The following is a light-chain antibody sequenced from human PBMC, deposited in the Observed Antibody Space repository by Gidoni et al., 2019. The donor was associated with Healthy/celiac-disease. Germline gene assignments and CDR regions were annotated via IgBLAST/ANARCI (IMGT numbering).Light chain of an antibody. CDR2: GAS. V-gene: IGKV3-20*01. CDR1: QSVSSSY. CDR3: QQYGSRPIG. J-gene: IGKJ5*01. Sequence: EGVLTQSPGTLSWSPGERATLSCRASQSVSSSYLAWYQQKPGQAPRLLIYGASSRATGIPDRFSGSGSGTDFPLTISRLEPEDFAVYYCQQYGSRPIGFGQGTRLELK.